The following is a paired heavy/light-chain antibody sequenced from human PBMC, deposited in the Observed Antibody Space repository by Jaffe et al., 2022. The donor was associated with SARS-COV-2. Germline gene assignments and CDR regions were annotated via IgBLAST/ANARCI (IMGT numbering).Light chain of an antibody. CDR1: QSVRSRY. V-gene: IGKV3-20*01. CDR2: GAS. Sequence: EIVLTQSPGTLSLSPGERATLSCRASQSVRSRYLAWYWQKPGQAPRLLIYGASSRATGIPDRFSGSGSGTDFTLTISRLEPEDFAVYYCQQYSSSPLTFGGGTKVEIK. CDR3: QQYSSSPLT. J-gene: IGKJ4*01.
Heavy chain of an antibody. J-gene: IGHJ4*02. CDR3: VKERQSTGYFDY. CDR1: GFTFTNYA. D-gene: IGHD1-1*01. V-gene: IGHV3-23*01. Sequence: EVQLLESGGGLVQPGGSLRLSCAVSGFTFTNYAMSWVRQAPGKGLEWVSAISGSGAATYYTDSLKGRFTISRDNSKNTLYLQMNSLRAEDTAVYYCVKERQSTGYFDYWGQGTLVTVSS. CDR2: ISGSGAAT.